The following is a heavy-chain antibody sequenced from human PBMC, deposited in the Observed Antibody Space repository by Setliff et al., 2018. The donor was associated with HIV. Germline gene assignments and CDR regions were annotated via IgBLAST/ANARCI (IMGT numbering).Heavy chain of an antibody. CDR2: IYYSGTT. J-gene: IGHJ3*02. D-gene: IGHD2-21*01. V-gene: IGHV4-39*01. CDR1: GDPISSSTFS. CDR3: ARPRLRASGAFDI. Sequence: SETLSLTWTVPGDPISSSTFSGGWSRQPPGKGLEWIGSIYYSGTTYYNPSLKSRVSISVDTSKNQFSLKLSSVTAADTAVYYCARPRLRASGAFDIWGQGTMVTVSS.